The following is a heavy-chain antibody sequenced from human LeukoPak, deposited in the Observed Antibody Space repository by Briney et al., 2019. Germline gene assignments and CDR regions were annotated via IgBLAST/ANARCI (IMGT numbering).Heavy chain of an antibody. V-gene: IGHV3-7*03. J-gene: IGHJ4*02. CDR3: ARSLPYGTTWYGRSDF. CDR1: GFPFNAYW. CDR2: IRQDGDTK. D-gene: IGHD6-13*01. Sequence: GGSLRLSCAASGFPFNAYWMTWVRQAPGKGLEWVANIRQDGDTKYYVDSVKGRFTNSRDNAMNSLYLQMNSLRAEDTAIYYCARSLPYGTTWYGRSDFWGQGTLVTVSS.